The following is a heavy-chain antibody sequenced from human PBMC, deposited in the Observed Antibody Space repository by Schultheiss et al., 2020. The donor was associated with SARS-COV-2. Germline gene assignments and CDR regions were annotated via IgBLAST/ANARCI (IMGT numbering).Heavy chain of an antibody. V-gene: IGHV3-7*03. Sequence: GGSLRLSCAASGFTFRNDWMSWVRQAPGKGLEWVANIKQDGSVRHYVASVRGRFIASRDNAKNSLYLQMNSLRVDDTAVYYCVKEGDEMGTSWGQGTLVTVSS. D-gene: IGHD5-24*01. J-gene: IGHJ4*02. CDR3: VKEGDEMGTS. CDR1: GFTFRNDW. CDR2: IKQDGSVR.